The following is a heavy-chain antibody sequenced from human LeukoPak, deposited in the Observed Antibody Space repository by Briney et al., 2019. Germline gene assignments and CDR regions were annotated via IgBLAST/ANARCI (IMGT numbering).Heavy chain of an antibody. CDR3: AKDWGYYYGSGSY. Sequence: GGSLRLSCVASGFTFSIYEMNWVCQAPGKGLEWLSYIGSSDSTTHYADSVKGRFTISRDNGKNTLYLQMNSLRAEDTAVYYCAKDWGYYYGSGSYWGQGTLVTVSS. V-gene: IGHV3-48*03. D-gene: IGHD3-10*01. J-gene: IGHJ4*02. CDR1: GFTFSIYE. CDR2: IGSSDSTT.